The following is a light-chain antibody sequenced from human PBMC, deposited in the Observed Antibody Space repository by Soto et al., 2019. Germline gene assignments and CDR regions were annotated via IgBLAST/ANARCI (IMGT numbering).Light chain of an antibody. CDR3: QQSYSNPS. CDR2: GAS. Sequence: DIQMTHSPSSLSASVGDRVTITCRSSQSISSYLNWYRQKPGKAPKLLIYGASSLQSGVPSIFSGSESGTDFTLTISSLQPEDFATYHFQQSYSNPSFVRGTKVEIK. CDR1: QSISSY. V-gene: IGKV1-39*01. J-gene: IGKJ4*01.